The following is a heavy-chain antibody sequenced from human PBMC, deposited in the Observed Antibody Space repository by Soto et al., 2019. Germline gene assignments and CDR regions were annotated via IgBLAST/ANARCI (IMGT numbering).Heavy chain of an antibody. Sequence: PGGALILSSAASGFTFSSYAMSWVRQAPGKGLEWVSAISGSGGSTYYADSVKGRFTISRYNSKNTLYLQMNSLRAEDTAVYYCAKVRGGYSGYDPYYFDYWGQGNLVTVSS. V-gene: IGHV3-23*01. CDR1: GFTFSSYA. D-gene: IGHD5-12*01. J-gene: IGHJ4*02. CDR3: AKVRGGYSGYDPYYFDY. CDR2: ISGSGGST.